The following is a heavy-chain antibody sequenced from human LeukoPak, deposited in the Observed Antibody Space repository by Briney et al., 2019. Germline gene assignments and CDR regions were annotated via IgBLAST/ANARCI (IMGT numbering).Heavy chain of an antibody. CDR2: ISSSSSYI. V-gene: IGHV3-21*01. J-gene: IGHJ3*02. CDR3: ARGYGSGNERFSGPETFGFDI. D-gene: IGHD3-10*01. Sequence: PGGSLRLSCAASGFTFSSYSMNWVRQAPGKGLEWVSSISSSSSYIYYADSVKGRFTISRDNAKNSLYLQMNSLRVEDTAVYYCARGYGSGNERFSGPETFGFDIWGQGTMVTVSS. CDR1: GFTFSSYS.